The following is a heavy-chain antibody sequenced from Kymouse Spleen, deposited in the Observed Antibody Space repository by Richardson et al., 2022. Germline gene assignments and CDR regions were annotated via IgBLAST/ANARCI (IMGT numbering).Heavy chain of an antibody. J-gene: IGHJ4*02. V-gene: IGHV3-73*02. Sequence: EVQLVESGGGLVQPGGSLKLSCAASGFTFSGSAMHWVRQASGKGLEWVGRIRSKANSYATAYAASVKGRFTISRDDSKNTAYLQMNSLKTEDTAVYYCTRMIVGVFFDYWGQGTLVTVSS. CDR1: GFTFSGSA. CDR3: TRMIVGVFFDY. CDR2: IRSKANSYAT. D-gene: IGHD1-26*01.